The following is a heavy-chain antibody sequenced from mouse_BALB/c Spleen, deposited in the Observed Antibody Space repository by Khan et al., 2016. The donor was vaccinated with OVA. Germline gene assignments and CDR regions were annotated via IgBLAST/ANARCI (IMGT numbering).Heavy chain of an antibody. D-gene: IGHD2-2*01. Sequence: QVQLQQSGPELVKPGASVKMSCKASGYTFTDYVMNWVKQRTGQGLEWIGQIYPGSGSPYYNEKFKGKATLTADKSSNTAYMQLSSLTSDDSAVYFDAGGGYDAFAYWGQGTLVTVSA. V-gene: IGHV1-77*01. CDR3: AGGGYDAFAY. J-gene: IGHJ3*01. CDR1: GYTFTDYV. CDR2: IYPGSGSP.